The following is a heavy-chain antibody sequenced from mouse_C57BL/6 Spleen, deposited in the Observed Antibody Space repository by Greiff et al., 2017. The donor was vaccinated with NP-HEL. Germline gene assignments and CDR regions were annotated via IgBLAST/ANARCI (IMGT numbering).Heavy chain of an antibody. V-gene: IGHV1-82*01. CDR3: AREDYYYGSHDY. CDR1: GYAFSSSW. J-gene: IGHJ2*01. D-gene: IGHD1-1*01. Sequence: QVQLQQSGPELVKPGASVKISCKASGYAFSSSWMNWVKQRPGKGLEWIGRIYPGDGDTNYNGKFKGKATLTADKSSSTAYMQLSSLTSEDSAVYFCAREDYYYGSHDYWGQGTTLTVSS. CDR2: IYPGDGDT.